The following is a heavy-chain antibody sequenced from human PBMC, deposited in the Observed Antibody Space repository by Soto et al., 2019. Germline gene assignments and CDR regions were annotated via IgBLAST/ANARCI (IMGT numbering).Heavy chain of an antibody. V-gene: IGHV4-59*02. CDR2: IYYTGIT. CDR1: GASVSDNY. CDR3: ARALEYDFWGGRTWFDP. J-gene: IGHJ5*02. D-gene: IGHD3-3*01. Sequence: QLHQAGPGLVRPSETLSLTCSVSGASVSDNYWGWVRQTPGRALEWIGYIYYTGITNYNPSLKRRVTMSLDTSKNRLSLQLDPVTAADTAVYYCARALEYDFWGGRTWFDPWGQGTLVTVSS.